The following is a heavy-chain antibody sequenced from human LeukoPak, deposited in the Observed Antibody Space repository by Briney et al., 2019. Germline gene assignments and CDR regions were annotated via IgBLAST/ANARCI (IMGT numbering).Heavy chain of an antibody. CDR2: IKSKTDGGTT. V-gene: IGHV3-15*01. J-gene: IGHJ4*02. CDR3: AKDRGYGDDFGY. D-gene: IGHD5-18*01. CDR1: GFTFSSYG. Sequence: GGSLRLSCAASGFTFSSYGMSWVRQAPGKGLEWVGRIKSKTDGGTTDYAAPVKGRFTISRDDSKNTLYLQMNSLRAEDTAVYYCAKDRGYGDDFGYWGQGTLVTVSS.